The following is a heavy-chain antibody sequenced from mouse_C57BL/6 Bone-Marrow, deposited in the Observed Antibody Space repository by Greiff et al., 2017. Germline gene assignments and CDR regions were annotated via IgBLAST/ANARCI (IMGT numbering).Heavy chain of an antibody. CDR3: ARVLYIDV. J-gene: IGHJ1*03. CDR2: ISYDGSN. Sequence: EVQLVESGPGLVKPSQSLSLTCSVTGYSFTSGYYWNWIRQFPGNKLEWMGYISYDGSNNYNPSLKNRISITRDTSKNQFFLKLNSVTTEDTATYYCARVLYIDVWGTGTTVTVSS. V-gene: IGHV3-6*01. CDR1: GYSFTSGYY.